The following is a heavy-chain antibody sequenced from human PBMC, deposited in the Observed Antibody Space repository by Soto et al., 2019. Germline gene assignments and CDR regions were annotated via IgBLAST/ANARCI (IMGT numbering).Heavy chain of an antibody. CDR1: GFSFGSYA. D-gene: IGHD3-3*01. J-gene: IGHJ4*02. Sequence: GSLRLSCAASGFSFGSYALSWVRQAPGRGLEWVSTISGSDGKTFYADAVKGRFSISRDTSQNTLYLQMNSLRADDTAIYYCARWSYLDYWGQGTRVTVSS. CDR3: ARWSYLDY. CDR2: ISGSDGKT. V-gene: IGHV3-23*01.